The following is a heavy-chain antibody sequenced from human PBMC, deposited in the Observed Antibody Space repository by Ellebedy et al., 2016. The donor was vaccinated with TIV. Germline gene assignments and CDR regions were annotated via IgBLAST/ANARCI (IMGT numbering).Heavy chain of an antibody. D-gene: IGHD3-22*01. V-gene: IGHV1-69*04. CDR1: GGTFSSYA. J-gene: IGHJ2*01. Sequence: SVKVSCXASGGTFSSYAISWVRQAPGQGLEWMGRIIPILGIANYAQKFQGRVTITADKSTSTAYMELSSLRSEDTAVYYCAFEVGYSPFDLWGRGTLVTVSS. CDR3: AFEVGYSPFDL. CDR2: IIPILGIA.